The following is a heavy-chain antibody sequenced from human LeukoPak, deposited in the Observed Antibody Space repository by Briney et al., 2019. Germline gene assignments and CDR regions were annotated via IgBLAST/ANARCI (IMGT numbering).Heavy chain of an antibody. CDR2: IYYSGST. V-gene: IGHV4-59*12. CDR3: ARGPRIAAAGRYYYYYMDV. Sequence: SETLSLTCTVSGGSISSYYWSWIRQPPGKGLEWIGYIYYSGSTNYNPSLKSRVTISVDTSKNQFSLKLSSVTAADTAVYYCARGPRIAAAGRYYYYYMDVWGKGTTVTVSS. CDR1: GGSISSYY. J-gene: IGHJ6*03. D-gene: IGHD6-13*01.